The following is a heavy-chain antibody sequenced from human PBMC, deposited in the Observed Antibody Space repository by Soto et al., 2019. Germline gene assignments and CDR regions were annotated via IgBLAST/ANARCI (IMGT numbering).Heavy chain of an antibody. Sequence: QVQLVQSGAEVKKPGSSVKVSCKASGGTFSSYAISWVRQAPGQGLEWMGGIIPICGPANYAQKFQGRVTITADESTSTAYMELSSLSSEDTAVYSCAREKHNNWGRGNNVMYVWGQGPTGTVSS. D-gene: IGHD3-16*01. CDR3: AREKHNNWGRGNNVMYV. J-gene: IGHJ6*02. V-gene: IGHV1-69*12. CDR2: IIPICGPA. CDR1: GGTFSSYA.